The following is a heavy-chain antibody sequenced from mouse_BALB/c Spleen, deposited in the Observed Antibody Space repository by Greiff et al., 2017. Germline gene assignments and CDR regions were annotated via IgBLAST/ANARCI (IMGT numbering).Heavy chain of an antibody. CDR3: ARGAMSTTSWFAY. J-gene: IGHJ3*01. CDR2: INPGSGGT. D-gene: IGHD2-4*01. Sequence: QVQLQQSGAELVRPGTSVKVSCKASGYAFTNYLIEWVKQRPGQGLEWIGVINPGSGGTNYNEKFKGKATLTADKSSSTAYMQLSSLTSDDSAVYFCARGAMSTTSWFAYWGQGTLVTVSA. V-gene: IGHV1-54*01. CDR1: GYAFTNYL.